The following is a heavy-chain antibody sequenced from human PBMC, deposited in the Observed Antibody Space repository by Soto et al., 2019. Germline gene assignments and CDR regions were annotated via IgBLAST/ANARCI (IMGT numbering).Heavy chain of an antibody. CDR3: AREDYYDSSGPPWAFDI. Sequence: GGSLRLSCAASGFTVSSNYMSWVRQAPGKGLEWVSVIYSGGSTYYADSVKGRFTISRDNSKNTLYLQMNSLRAEDTAVYYCAREDYYDSSGPPWAFDIWGQGTMVTVSS. D-gene: IGHD3-22*01. J-gene: IGHJ3*02. V-gene: IGHV3-53*01. CDR1: GFTVSSNY. CDR2: IYSGGST.